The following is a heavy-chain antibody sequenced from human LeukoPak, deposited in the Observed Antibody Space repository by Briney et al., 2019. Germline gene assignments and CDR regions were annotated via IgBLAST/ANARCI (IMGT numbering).Heavy chain of an antibody. D-gene: IGHD3-22*01. V-gene: IGHV3-30*02. CDR2: IRFDGSNK. J-gene: IGHJ4*02. CDR3: ANLGDSSGYLSTDY. CDR1: GFSFSSYD. Sequence: GGSLRLSCAASGFSFSSYDMHWIRQAPGKGLGWVAFIRFDGSNKYYADSVKGRFTISRDNSKNTLYLQMNSLRAEDTALYYCANLGDSSGYLSTDYWGQGILVTVSS.